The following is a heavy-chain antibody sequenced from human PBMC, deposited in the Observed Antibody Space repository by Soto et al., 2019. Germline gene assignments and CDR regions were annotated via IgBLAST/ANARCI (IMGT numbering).Heavy chain of an antibody. D-gene: IGHD6-13*01. J-gene: IGHJ5*02. CDR3: ARDYIAVADYSWLDP. V-gene: IGHV1-3*01. CDR1: GYTFTSYA. CDR2: INAGNGNT. Sequence: GASVKVSCKASGYTFTSYAMHWVRQAPGQRLEWMGRINAGNGNTKYSQKFQGRVTITWDTSASTAYMELSSLRSEDTAVYFCARDYIAVADYSWLDPWGQGTQVTVSS.